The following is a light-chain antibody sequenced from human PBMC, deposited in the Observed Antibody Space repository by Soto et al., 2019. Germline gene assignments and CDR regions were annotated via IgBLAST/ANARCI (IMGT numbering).Light chain of an antibody. CDR1: QSISSN. V-gene: IGKV3-15*01. Sequence: EVVLTQSPSTLSLSTGERATLSCRASQSISSNLAWYQQKPGQAPRLLIYGASTRATGIPARFTGSGSGTEFTLTISSLQPEDFAVYYCQQYNNWPLTFGGGTKVDIK. CDR2: GAS. J-gene: IGKJ4*01. CDR3: QQYNNWPLT.